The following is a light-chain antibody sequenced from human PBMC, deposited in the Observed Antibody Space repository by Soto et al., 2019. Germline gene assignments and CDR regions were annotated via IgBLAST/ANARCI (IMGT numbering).Light chain of an antibody. J-gene: IGKJ4*01. Sequence: DIQMTQSPSSLSASVGDRVTITCRASQSVSSNLAWYQQKPGQAPSLLIYGASTRATGTPARFSGSGSGTEFTLTISSLQSEDFAVYYCQQYIRWPLTFGGGTKVEIK. CDR2: GAS. CDR3: QQYIRWPLT. V-gene: IGKV3-15*01. CDR1: QSVSSN.